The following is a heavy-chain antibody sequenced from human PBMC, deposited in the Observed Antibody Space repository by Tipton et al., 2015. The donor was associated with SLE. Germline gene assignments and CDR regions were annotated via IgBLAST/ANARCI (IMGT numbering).Heavy chain of an antibody. D-gene: IGHD6-13*01. CDR1: GDSIGSGNYY. J-gene: IGHJ2*01. V-gene: IGHV4-39*02. CDR2: IDHSGVT. Sequence: TLSLTCTVSGDSIGSGNYYWSWIRQPPGKGLEWIGDIDHSGVTHYNPSLKSRVTISRDTSGNHFSLNLNSVTATDTAVYYCARAEFSSNWYMYWHFDLWGRGTLVTVSS. CDR3: ARAEFSSNWYMYWHFDL.